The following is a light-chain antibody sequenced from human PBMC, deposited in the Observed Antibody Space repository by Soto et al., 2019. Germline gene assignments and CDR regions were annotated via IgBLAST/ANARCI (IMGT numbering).Light chain of an antibody. CDR1: TSDVGAYNY. CDR2: EVS. J-gene: IGLJ1*01. Sequence: QSVLTQPASVSGSPGQSITISCTGSTSDVGAYNYVSWYKHHPGQAPQLMIYEVSNRPSAVSNRFSGSKSGNTASLTISGLQADDEGDYYCSSKTSSSAPFVFGTGTKVTVL. CDR3: SSKTSSSAPFV. V-gene: IGLV2-14*01.